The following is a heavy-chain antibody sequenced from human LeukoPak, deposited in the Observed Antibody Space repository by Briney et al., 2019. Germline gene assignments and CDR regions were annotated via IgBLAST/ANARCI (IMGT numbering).Heavy chain of an antibody. CDR1: GFSFSDAW. Sequence: GGSLRLSCTASGFSFSDAWMTWVRQAPGKGLEWVGRIKPIATGGTTEYAAPVRGRFTISRDDSKNTVYLQMNSLESEDTAVYYCTTPPDWGQGTLVTVSS. CDR2: IKPIATGGTT. V-gene: IGHV3-15*01. CDR3: TTPPD. J-gene: IGHJ4*02.